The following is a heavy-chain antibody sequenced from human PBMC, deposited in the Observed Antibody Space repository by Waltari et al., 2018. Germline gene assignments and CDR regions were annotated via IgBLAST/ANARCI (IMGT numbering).Heavy chain of an antibody. V-gene: IGHV3-30*02. CDR1: GFTFSSYG. D-gene: IGHD6-19*01. CDR3: AKDGEAVAPWGSYFDY. CDR2: IRYDGSNK. J-gene: IGHJ4*02. Sequence: QVQLVESGGGVVQPGGSLRLSCAASGFTFSSYGMHWVRQAPGKGLEWVAFIRYDGSNKYYADSVKGRFTISRDNSKNTLYLQMNSLRAEDTAVYYCAKDGEAVAPWGSYFDYWGQGTLVTVSS.